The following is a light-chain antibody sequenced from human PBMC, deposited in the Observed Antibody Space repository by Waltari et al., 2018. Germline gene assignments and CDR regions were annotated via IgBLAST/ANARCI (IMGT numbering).Light chain of an antibody. CDR2: DVD. V-gene: IGLV2-14*03. J-gene: IGLJ2*01. CDR1: SSDVGGYNY. CDR3: SSYTSSNTVL. Sequence: QSALTQPASVSGSPGQSITISCTGTSSDVGGYNYVSWYQQRPGKAPKLMIYDVDKRPSGVSYRFSGSKSGNTASLTISGLQAEDEADYYCSSYTSSNTVLFGGGTRLTVL.